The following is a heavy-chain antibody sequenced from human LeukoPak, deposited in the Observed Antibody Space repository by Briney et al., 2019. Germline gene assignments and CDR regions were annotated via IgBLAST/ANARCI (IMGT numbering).Heavy chain of an antibody. CDR3: AGFRLSNYDILTGYYYYFDY. V-gene: IGHV3-21*01. CDR2: IAGGGGYI. D-gene: IGHD3-9*01. Sequence: PGGSLRLSCAASGFTFSSYSMIWVRQAPGKGLEWVSSIAGGGGYIYYADSVKGRFTISRDNAKNSLFLQMNSLRAEDTAVYYCAGFRLSNYDILTGYYYYFDYWGQGTLVTVSS. CDR1: GFTFSSYS. J-gene: IGHJ4*02.